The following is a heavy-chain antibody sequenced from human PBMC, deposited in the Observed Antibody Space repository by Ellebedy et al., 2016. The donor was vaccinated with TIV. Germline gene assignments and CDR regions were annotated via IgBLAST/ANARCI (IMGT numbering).Heavy chain of an antibody. CDR1: GFTFNNYA. V-gene: IGHV3-64D*08. D-gene: IGHD3-16*01. Sequence: GGSLRLSXSASGFTFNNYAMNWVRQAPGKGLEYVASISGDGGRTYYGDSVKGIFTISRDNSKNTLFLQINSLRPEDTAVYYCVKDITSTATSFGGAFDIWGQGTLVTVSS. CDR2: ISGDGGRT. CDR3: VKDITSTATSFGGAFDI. J-gene: IGHJ3*02.